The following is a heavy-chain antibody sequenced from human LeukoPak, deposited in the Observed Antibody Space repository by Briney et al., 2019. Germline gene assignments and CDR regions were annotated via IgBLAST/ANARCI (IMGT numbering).Heavy chain of an antibody. CDR3: ASSCSGGSCSTPTRLDY. J-gene: IGHJ4*02. V-gene: IGHV4-34*01. D-gene: IGHD2-15*01. Sequence: SETLSLTCAVYGGSFSGYYWSWIRQPPGKGLEWIGEINHSGSTNYNPSLKSRVTISVDTSKNQFSLKLSSVTAADTAVHYCASSCSGGSCSTPTRLDYWGQGTLVTVSS. CDR2: INHSGST. CDR1: GGSFSGYY.